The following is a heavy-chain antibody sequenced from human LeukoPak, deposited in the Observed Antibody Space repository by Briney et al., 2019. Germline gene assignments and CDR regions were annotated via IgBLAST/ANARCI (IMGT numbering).Heavy chain of an antibody. CDR2: IKQDGSEK. D-gene: IGHD3-16*01. CDR3: ARELLGDYYYYYYMDV. CDR1: GFTFSSYW. V-gene: IGHV3-7*01. J-gene: IGHJ6*03. Sequence: PGGSLRLSCAASGFTFSSYWMSWVRQAPGKGLEWVANIKQDGSEKYYVDSVKGRFTISRDNAKNSLYLQMNSLRAEDTAVYYCARELLGDYYYYYYMDVWDKGTTVTVSS.